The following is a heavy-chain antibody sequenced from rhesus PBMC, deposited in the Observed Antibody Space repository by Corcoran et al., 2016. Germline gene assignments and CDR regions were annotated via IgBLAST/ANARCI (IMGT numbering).Heavy chain of an antibody. Sequence: QLQLQESGPGLVKPSETLSVTCTVSGGSISSSSWSWIRQAPGKGMEWIGYIYGRGSSTHYNPCPRSRVTLSVEQSKNQLSLKLSAVTAADTAVYDCARGGSYYDDHYFDYWGQGVLVTVSS. D-gene: IGHD3-16*01. CDR3: ARGGSYYDDHYFDY. J-gene: IGHJ4*01. CDR1: GGSISSSS. CDR2: IYGRGSST. V-gene: IGHV4-169*01.